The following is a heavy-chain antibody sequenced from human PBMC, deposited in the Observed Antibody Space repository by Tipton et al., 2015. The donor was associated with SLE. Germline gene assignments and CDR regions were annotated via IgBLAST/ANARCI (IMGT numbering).Heavy chain of an antibody. J-gene: IGHJ6*04. CDR1: GFTFSYYW. V-gene: IGHV3-11*01. CDR2: ITSSGNII. Sequence: LSLTCAASGFTFSYYWMSWIRQAPGKGLEWVSYITSSGNIIYVADSVKGRFTISRDNAKNSLYLQMNSLRAEDTAVYFCARGSGRLDVWGKGTTVTVSA. CDR3: ARGSGRLDV. D-gene: IGHD7-27*01.